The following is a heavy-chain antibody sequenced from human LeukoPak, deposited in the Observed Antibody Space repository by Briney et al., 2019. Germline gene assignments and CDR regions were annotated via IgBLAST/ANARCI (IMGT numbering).Heavy chain of an antibody. CDR2: INHSGST. J-gene: IGHJ4*02. CDR3: ARRAGVYDYVWGSYSSNLDY. CDR1: GGSFSGHY. V-gene: IGHV4-34*01. Sequence: SETLSLTCAVYGGSFSGHYWSWIRQPPGKGLEWIGEINHSGSTNYNPSLKSRVTISVDTSKNQFTLKLSSVTAADTAVYYCARRAGVYDYVWGSYSSNLDYWGQGTLVTVSS. D-gene: IGHD3-16*02.